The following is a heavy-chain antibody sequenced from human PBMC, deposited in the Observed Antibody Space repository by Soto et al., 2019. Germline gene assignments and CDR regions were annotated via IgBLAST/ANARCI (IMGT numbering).Heavy chain of an antibody. CDR3: ARHLSVDYFDY. V-gene: IGHV4-59*05. D-gene: IGHD3-16*01. J-gene: IGHJ4*02. Sequence: SETLSLTCTVSGGSISSYYWSWIRQPPGKGLEWIGSIYYSGTTYYNPSLKSRVTISVDRSKNQFSLKLSSVTAADTAVYYCARHLSVDYFDYWGQGSLVTVSS. CDR2: IYYSGTT. CDR1: GGSISSYY.